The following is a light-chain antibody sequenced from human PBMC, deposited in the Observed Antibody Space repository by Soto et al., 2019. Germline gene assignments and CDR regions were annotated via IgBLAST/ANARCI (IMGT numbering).Light chain of an antibody. V-gene: IGLV2-14*01. CDR2: DVS. Sequence: QSVLTQPASGSGSPGQSITISCTGTSSDVGGYNYVSWYQQHPGKAPKLMIYDVSNRPSGVSNRFSGSKSGNTASLTISGLQAEDEADYYCSSYTSSSTPLNVFGTGTKVTVL. J-gene: IGLJ1*01. CDR3: SSYTSSSTPLNV. CDR1: SSDVGGYNY.